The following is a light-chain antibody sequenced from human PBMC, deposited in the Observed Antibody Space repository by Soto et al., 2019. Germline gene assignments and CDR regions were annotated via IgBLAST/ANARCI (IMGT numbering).Light chain of an antibody. CDR2: DAS. CDR3: QQYYSFPYT. V-gene: IGKV1-5*01. Sequence: DIHMTQSPSTLSASVGDRVTITCRASQSISSWLAWCQQKPGKAPNLLIYDASSLESGVPSRFSGSGSGTEFTLTISSLQPDDFATYYCQQYYSFPYTFGQGTKLEIK. CDR1: QSISSW. J-gene: IGKJ2*01.